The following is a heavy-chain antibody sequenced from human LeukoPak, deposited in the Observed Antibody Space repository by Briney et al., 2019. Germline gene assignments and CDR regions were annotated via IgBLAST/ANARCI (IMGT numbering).Heavy chain of an antibody. J-gene: IGHJ4*02. CDR2: IYYSGST. CDR3: ASNRRDATYYFDY. Sequence: PSETLSLTCTVSGGSISSGSYYWSCIRQHPGKGLEWIGSIYYSGSTYYSPSLKSRLTMSVDTSKNQFSLKLSSETAADTAVYYCASNRRDATYYFDYWGQGTLVTVSS. V-gene: IGHV4-31*03. D-gene: IGHD1-14*01. CDR1: GGSISSGSYY.